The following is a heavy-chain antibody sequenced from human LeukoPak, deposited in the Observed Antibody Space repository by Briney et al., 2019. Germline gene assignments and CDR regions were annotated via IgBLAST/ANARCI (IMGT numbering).Heavy chain of an antibody. CDR3: AKNGLIMMGDY. D-gene: IGHD2-8*01. J-gene: IGHJ4*02. CDR1: GFTFGSYA. V-gene: IGHV3-23*01. CDR2: ITGSGGSP. Sequence: GGSLRLSCAASGFTFGSYAMSWVRQAPGKGLEWVSAITGSGGSPYYADSVKGRFTIPRDNSKNTLYLQMNSLRAEDTAIYFCAKNGLIMMGDYWGQGTLVTVSS.